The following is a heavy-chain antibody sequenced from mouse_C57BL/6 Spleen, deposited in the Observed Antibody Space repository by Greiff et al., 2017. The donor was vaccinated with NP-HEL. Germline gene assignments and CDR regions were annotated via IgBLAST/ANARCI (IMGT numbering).Heavy chain of an antibody. V-gene: IGHV1-50*01. CDR3: ARSVQYGSSLYWYFDV. J-gene: IGHJ1*03. CDR1: GYTFTSYW. D-gene: IGHD1-1*01. CDR2: IDPSDSYT. Sequence: QVQLQQPGAELVKPGASVKLSCKASGYTFTSYWMQWVKQRPGQGLEWIGEIDPSDSYTNYNQKFKGKATLTVDTSSSTAYMQLISLTSEDSAVYYCARSVQYGSSLYWYFDVWGTGTTVTVSS.